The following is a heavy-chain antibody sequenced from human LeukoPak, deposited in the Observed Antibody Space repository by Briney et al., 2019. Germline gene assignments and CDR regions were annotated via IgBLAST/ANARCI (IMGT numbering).Heavy chain of an antibody. Sequence: ASVKVSCKASGYIFTAYYIHWVRQAPGQGPEWMGYINPNSGGTDYAQKFQGRVTMTRDTSISTAYMELSNLRSDDTAVYYCARDDMATTPLEFDYWGQGTLVTVSS. V-gene: IGHV1-2*02. J-gene: IGHJ4*02. CDR3: ARDDMATTPLEFDY. CDR2: INPNSGGT. D-gene: IGHD5-24*01. CDR1: GYIFTAYY.